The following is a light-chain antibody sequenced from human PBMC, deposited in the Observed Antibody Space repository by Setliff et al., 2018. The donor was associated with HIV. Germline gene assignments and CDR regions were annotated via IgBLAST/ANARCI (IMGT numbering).Light chain of an antibody. J-gene: IGLJ1*01. CDR3: SSYTSSTTLV. Sequence: QSALAQPASVSGSPGQSVTISCTGTSSDVGRYDLVSWYQQHPGKAPKLIIYQATKRPSGVSNRFSGSKSGNTASLTISGLQAEDEADYYCSSYTSSTTLVFGTGTKVTVL. CDR1: SSDVGRYDL. CDR2: QAT. V-gene: IGLV2-14*02.